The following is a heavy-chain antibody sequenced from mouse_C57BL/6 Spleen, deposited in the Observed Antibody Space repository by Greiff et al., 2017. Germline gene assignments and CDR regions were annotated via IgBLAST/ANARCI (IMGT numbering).Heavy chain of an antibody. Sequence: VKLMEPGAELVKPGASVKMSCKASGYTFTSYWITWVKQRPGQGLEWIGDIYPGSGSTNYNEKFKSKATLTVDTSSSTAYMQLSSLTSEDSAVYYCARGGGSFAYWGQGTLVTVSA. J-gene: IGHJ3*01. CDR1: GYTFTSYW. CDR2: IYPGSGST. V-gene: IGHV1-55*01. CDR3: ARGGGSFAY.